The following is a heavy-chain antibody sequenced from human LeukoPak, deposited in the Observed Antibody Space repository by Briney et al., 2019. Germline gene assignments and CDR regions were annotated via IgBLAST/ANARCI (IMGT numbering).Heavy chain of an antibody. CDR1: GFTFRGFL. J-gene: IGHJ6*04. CDR2: ITADGELP. Sequence: GGSLRLSCEASGFTFRGFLMLWVRQAPGKGLVWVSSITADGELPYYAASVKGRFTISRDNSKNTLNLQMSSLRAEDTALYYCAKRGVQGYMDVWGTGSTVIVSS. V-gene: IGHV3-23*01. CDR3: AKRGVQGYMDV. D-gene: IGHD3-3*01.